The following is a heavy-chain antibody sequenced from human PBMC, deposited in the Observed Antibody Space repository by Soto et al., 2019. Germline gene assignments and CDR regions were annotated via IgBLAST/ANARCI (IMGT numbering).Heavy chain of an antibody. CDR3: ACVDYDFWSGYSGAFDI. CDR2: ISSSSSYI. J-gene: IGHJ3*02. D-gene: IGHD3-3*01. CDR1: GFTFSSYS. V-gene: IGHV3-21*01. Sequence: PGGSLRLSCAASGFTFSSYSMNWVRQAPGKGLEWVSSISSSSSYIYYADSVKGRFTISRDNAKNSLYLQMNSLRAEDTAVYYWACVDYDFWSGYSGAFDIWGQGTLVTVSS.